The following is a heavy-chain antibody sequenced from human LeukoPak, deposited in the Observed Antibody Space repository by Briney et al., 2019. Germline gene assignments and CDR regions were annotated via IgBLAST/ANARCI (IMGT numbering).Heavy chain of an antibody. D-gene: IGHD1-26*01. Sequence: LRLSCAAYGLPFDDYPQHWVRQDPGKCLEWLSVISSDGGGISYAASVKGRFTISRDNSKNSQYLQMNSLTPEDTAFYYCVRGGSYFDYWGQGTLVTVSS. CDR1: GLPFDDYP. CDR2: ISSDGGGI. J-gene: IGHJ4*02. CDR3: VRGGSYFDY. V-gene: IGHV3-43D*03.